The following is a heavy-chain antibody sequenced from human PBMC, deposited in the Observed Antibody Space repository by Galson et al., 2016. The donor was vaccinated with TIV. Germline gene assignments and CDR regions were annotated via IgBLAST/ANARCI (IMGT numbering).Heavy chain of an antibody. J-gene: IGHJ4*02. Sequence: SLRLSCAASGVIVSNNYMSWVRQAPGKGLEWISVIYTNGRTFYADSVKGRFTISRDNSKNTLYLQMNSLRPEDTALYYCARQNDYLYYVDYWGQGTLVTVSS. CDR2: IYTNGRT. V-gene: IGHV3-53*05. D-gene: IGHD4/OR15-4a*01. CDR3: ARQNDYLYYVDY. CDR1: GVIVSNNY.